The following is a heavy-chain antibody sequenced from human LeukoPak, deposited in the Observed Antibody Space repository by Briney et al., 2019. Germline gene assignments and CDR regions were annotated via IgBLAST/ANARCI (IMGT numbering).Heavy chain of an antibody. D-gene: IGHD3-22*01. CDR2: IYTGDSDT. Sequence: GESLKISCNGSGYSITSYWIGWVRQMPGRGLELMGIIYTGDSDTGYSPSFQGQVTISADKSISTAYLQWSSLKASDTAKYYCSRHNYYYDSSCLWDDPLYWGQGTLVSVSS. V-gene: IGHV5-51*01. CDR1: GYSITSYW. CDR3: SRHNYYYDSSCLWDDPLY. J-gene: IGHJ4*02.